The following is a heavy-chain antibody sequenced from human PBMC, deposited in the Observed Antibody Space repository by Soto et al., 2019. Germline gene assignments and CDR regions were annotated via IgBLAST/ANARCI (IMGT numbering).Heavy chain of an antibody. CDR2: IYYSGST. V-gene: IGHV4-59*08. CDR1: GGSISSYY. D-gene: IGHD3-3*01. J-gene: IGHJ4*02. Sequence: NPSETLSLTCTVSGGSISSYYWSWIRQPPGKGLEWIGYIYYSGSTNYNPSLKSRVTISVDTSKNQFSLKLSSVTAADTAVYYCARRRLPIYYFDYWGQGTLVTVSS. CDR3: ARRRLPIYYFDY.